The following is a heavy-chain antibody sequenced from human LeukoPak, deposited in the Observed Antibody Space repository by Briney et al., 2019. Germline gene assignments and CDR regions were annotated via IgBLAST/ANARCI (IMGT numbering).Heavy chain of an antibody. J-gene: IGHJ4*02. Sequence: AESLKISCKGSGSSFSSYWIGWVRQMPGKGLEWIGIIYLDDSDTRYSPSFQGQVTISADESISTAYLQWSSLKASDTAMYYCASSPGRKCYNSKFDYFDYWGQGTLDTVSS. CDR2: IYLDDSDT. CDR1: GSSFSSYW. CDR3: ASSPGRKCYNSKFDYFDY. D-gene: IGHD5-24*01. V-gene: IGHV5-51*01.